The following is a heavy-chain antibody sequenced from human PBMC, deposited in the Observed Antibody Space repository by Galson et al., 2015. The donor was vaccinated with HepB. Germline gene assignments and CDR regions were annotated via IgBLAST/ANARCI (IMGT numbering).Heavy chain of an antibody. CDR2: IYSGGST. V-gene: IGHV3-53*01. CDR3: ARDAGDGYNSALTGAEYFQH. Sequence: SLRLSCAASGFTVSSNYMSWVRQAPGKGLEWVSVIYSGGSTYYADSVKGRFTISRDNSKNTLYLQMNSLRAEDTAVYYCARDAGDGYNSALTGAEYFQHWGQGTLVTVSS. J-gene: IGHJ1*01. D-gene: IGHD5-24*01. CDR1: GFTVSSNY.